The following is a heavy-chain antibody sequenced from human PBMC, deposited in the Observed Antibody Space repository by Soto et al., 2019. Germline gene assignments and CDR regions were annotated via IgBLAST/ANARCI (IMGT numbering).Heavy chain of an antibody. CDR3: AKGVVEKSNFALGWFDP. V-gene: IGHV3-23*01. D-gene: IGHD3-16*01. Sequence: EVQLLESGGGLEQPGGSLRLSCAASGFIFSSYAMSWVRQAPGKGLEWVAGVGGRGGSTYYADSVTGRSTTSRDNSKTTLFMRMDSLSPEDTAIYYCAKGVVEKSNFALGWFDPWGLGTLVTVSS. CDR1: GFIFSSYA. CDR2: VGGRGGST. J-gene: IGHJ5*02.